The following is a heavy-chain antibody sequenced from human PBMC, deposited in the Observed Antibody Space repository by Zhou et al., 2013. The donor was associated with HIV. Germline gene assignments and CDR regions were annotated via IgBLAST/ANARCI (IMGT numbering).Heavy chain of an antibody. D-gene: IGHD3-22*01. CDR3: ARDQPKPYYYDSRGYYYSGPNWFDP. CDR2: TVLRLGEV. V-gene: IGHV1-69*16. Sequence: QVQSVQSGAEVRKPGSSVKVSCKTSGDTSTSHTVSWVRQVPGHGLQWMGGTVLRLGEVSYAQVFQDRVTITTDDARGTAHMELSSLRCEDTGVYYCARDQPKPYYYDSRGYYYSGPNWFDPWGQGTLVTVSS. J-gene: IGHJ5*02. CDR1: GDTSTSHT.